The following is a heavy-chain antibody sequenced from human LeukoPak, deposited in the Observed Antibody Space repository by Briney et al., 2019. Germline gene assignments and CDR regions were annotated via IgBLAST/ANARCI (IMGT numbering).Heavy chain of an antibody. CDR1: GGSLSSSSYY. Sequence: SETLSLTCTVSGGSLSSSSYYWGWIRQPPGKGLEWIGSIYYSGSTYYNPSLKSRVTISVDTSKNQFSLKLSSVTAADTAVYYCARNRYCSSTSCPGYFDYWGQGTLVTVSS. J-gene: IGHJ4*02. V-gene: IGHV4-39*01. D-gene: IGHD2-2*01. CDR3: ARNRYCSSTSCPGYFDY. CDR2: IYYSGST.